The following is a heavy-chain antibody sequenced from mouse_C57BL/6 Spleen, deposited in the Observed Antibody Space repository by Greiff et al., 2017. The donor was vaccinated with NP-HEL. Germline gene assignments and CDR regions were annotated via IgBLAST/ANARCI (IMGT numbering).Heavy chain of an antibody. CDR1: GYTFTSYW. CDR2: IDPSDSET. V-gene: IGHV1-52*01. D-gene: IGHD4-1*01. Sequence: QVQLQQPGAELVRPGSSVKLSCKASGYTFTSYWMHWVKQRPIQGLEWIGNIDPSDSETHYNQKFKDKATLTVDKSSSTAYMQLSSLTSEDCAVYYCARRGLGQGFAYWGQGTLVTVSA. CDR3: ARRGLGQGFAY. J-gene: IGHJ3*01.